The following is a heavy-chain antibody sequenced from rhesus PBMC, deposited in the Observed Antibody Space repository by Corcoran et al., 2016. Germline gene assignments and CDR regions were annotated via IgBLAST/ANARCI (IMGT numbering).Heavy chain of an antibody. CDR2: SYGSGSSP. CDR1: GGSISSSY. V-gene: IGHV4-169*01. D-gene: IGHD5-36*02. Sequence: QLQLQESGPGLVKPSETLSVTCAVSGGSISSSYWSWIRQAPGKGREWIGYSYGSGSSPNYNPSLKRRVTLSVDTSKNQLSLKLSSVTPADTAVYYCARGYSYSYWGQGVLVTVSS. J-gene: IGHJ4*01. CDR3: ARGYSYSY.